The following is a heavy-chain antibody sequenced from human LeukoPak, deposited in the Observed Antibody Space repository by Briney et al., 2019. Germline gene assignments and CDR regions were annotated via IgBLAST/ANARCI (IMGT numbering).Heavy chain of an antibody. CDR1: GFTFSSYA. Sequence: GGSLRLSCAASGFTFSSYAMSWVRQAPGKGLEWVSGISGSGGSTCSADSVKGRFTISRDNSTNTVYLQMNSLRTEDTAVYYCAKDRAGSSGYPPDAFDIWGQGTMVTVSS. J-gene: IGHJ3*02. CDR2: ISGSGGST. CDR3: AKDRAGSSGYPPDAFDI. D-gene: IGHD3-22*01. V-gene: IGHV3-23*01.